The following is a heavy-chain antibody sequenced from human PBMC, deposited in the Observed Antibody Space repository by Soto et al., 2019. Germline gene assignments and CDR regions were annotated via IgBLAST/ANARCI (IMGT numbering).Heavy chain of an antibody. CDR3: ARVWGGAFDI. V-gene: IGHV4-30-2*01. CDR1: GGSISSGGYS. CDR2: IYHSGST. Sequence: SETLSLTCAVSGGSISSGGYSWSWIRQPPGKGLEWIGSIYHSGSTYYNPSLKSRVTISVDRSKNQFSLNLSSVTAADTAVYYCARVWGGAFDIWGQGTMVTVSS. D-gene: IGHD3-10*01. J-gene: IGHJ3*02.